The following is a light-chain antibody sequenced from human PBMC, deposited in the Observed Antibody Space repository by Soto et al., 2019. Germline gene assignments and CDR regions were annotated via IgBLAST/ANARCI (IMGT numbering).Light chain of an antibody. CDR3: QQLYSTARVYS. J-gene: IGKJ2*03. CDR2: AAS. V-gene: IGKV1-39*01. CDR1: QSISRY. Sequence: DIQMTQSPSSLSASVGDRVTITCRASQSISRYLNWYQQKPGKAPKLLIYAASSLQSGVPSRFSGSGSGTDLTLTIISLQPEDPASYYCQQLYSTARVYSFSEGNNREI.